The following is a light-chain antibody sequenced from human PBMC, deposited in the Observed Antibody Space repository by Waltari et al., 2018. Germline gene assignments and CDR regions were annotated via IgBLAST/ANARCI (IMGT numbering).Light chain of an antibody. Sequence: QSALTQPRSVSGSPGQSVTISCTGTRSDVGGYNYVSLYQQHPGKATKLMIYDVSKRASGVPERFSGSKSVNTASLTISGLQAEDEADYYCCSYAGSYTLVFGGETKLTVL. J-gene: IGLJ3*02. V-gene: IGLV2-11*01. CDR1: RSDVGGYNY. CDR3: CSYAGSYTLV. CDR2: DVS.